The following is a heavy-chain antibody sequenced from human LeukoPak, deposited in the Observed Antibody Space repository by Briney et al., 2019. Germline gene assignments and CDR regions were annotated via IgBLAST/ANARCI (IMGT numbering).Heavy chain of an antibody. CDR1: GLTFSSHS. CDR3: ASWAGTTAGFSGPFDF. Sequence: GGSLRLSCAASGLTFSSHSMNWVRQAPGKGLEWISHIRSGSSTRTTYYADSVKGRFTISRDDATNSLYLQMNSLRGGDTAVYYCASWAGTTAGFSGPFDFWGQGTLVTVSS. D-gene: IGHD6-25*01. J-gene: IGHJ4*02. V-gene: IGHV3-48*01. CDR2: IRSGSSTR.